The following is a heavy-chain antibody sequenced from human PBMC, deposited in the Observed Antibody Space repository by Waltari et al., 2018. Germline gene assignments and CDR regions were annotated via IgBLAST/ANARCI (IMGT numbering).Heavy chain of an antibody. V-gene: IGHV1-69*05. Sequence: QVQLVQSGAEVKKPGSSVKVSFKASGGTFSSYAISWVRQAPGQGLEWMGGIIPIFGTANYAQKFQGRVTITTDESTSTAYMELSSLRSEDTAVYYCARLYSSGWTKGRAFDIWGQGTMVTVSS. CDR3: ARLYSSGWTKGRAFDI. CDR2: IIPIFGTA. D-gene: IGHD6-19*01. CDR1: GGTFSSYA. J-gene: IGHJ3*02.